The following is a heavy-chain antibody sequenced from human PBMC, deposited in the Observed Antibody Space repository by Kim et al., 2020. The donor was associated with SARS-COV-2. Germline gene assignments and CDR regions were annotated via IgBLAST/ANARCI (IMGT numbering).Heavy chain of an antibody. D-gene: IGHD1-1*01. CDR1: GFTVSSNY. CDR2: IYSGGST. J-gene: IGHJ4*02. Sequence: GGSLRLSCAASGFTVSSNYMSWVRQAPGKGLEWVSVIYSGGSTYYADSVKGRFTISRDNSKNTLYLQMNSLRAEDTAVYYCASGVQRYYFDYWGQGTLVTVSS. CDR3: ASGVQRYYFDY. V-gene: IGHV3-66*01.